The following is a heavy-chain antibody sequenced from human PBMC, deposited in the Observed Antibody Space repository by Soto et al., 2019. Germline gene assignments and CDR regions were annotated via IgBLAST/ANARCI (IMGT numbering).Heavy chain of an antibody. CDR2: ISYDGSNK. CDR1: GFTFSSGG. V-gene: IGHV3-30*03. J-gene: IGHJ5*02. CDR3: ARDSPYSSSWYDLNWFDP. Sequence: GWSLRLSCAASGFTFSSGGMHWVRQAPGKGLEWVAVISYDGSNKYYADSVKGRFIISRDNAKNSLYLQMNSLRDEDTAVYYCARDSPYSSSWYDLNWFDPWGQGTLVTAPQ. D-gene: IGHD6-13*01.